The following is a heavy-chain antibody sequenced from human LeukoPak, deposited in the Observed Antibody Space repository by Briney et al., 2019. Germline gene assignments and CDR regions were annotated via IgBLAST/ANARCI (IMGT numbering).Heavy chain of an antibody. CDR1: GYTFASYG. CDR2: ISPYNGNT. J-gene: IGHJ4*02. CDR3: ARDRMVGPDY. V-gene: IGHV1-18*01. D-gene: IGHD2-15*01. Sequence: GASVKVSCKTSGYTFASYGVSWVRQAPGQGLEWMAWISPYNGNTNYAQKLQGRVTLTTDTSTSTAYMELRSLRSDDTAVYYCARDRMVGPDYWGQGTLVTVSS.